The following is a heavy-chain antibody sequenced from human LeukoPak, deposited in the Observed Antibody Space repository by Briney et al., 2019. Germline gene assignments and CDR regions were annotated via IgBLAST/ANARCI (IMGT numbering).Heavy chain of an antibody. CDR1: GFTFSSYA. V-gene: IGHV3-23*01. Sequence: PGGSLRLSCAASGFTFSSYAMSWVRQAPGKGLEWVSAISGSGGSTYYADSVKGRFTISRDNSKNTLYLQMNSLRAEDTAVYYCAEGLGYDSSGYYRRYFDYWGQGTLVTVSS. CDR3: AEGLGYDSSGYYRRYFDY. D-gene: IGHD3-22*01. J-gene: IGHJ4*02. CDR2: ISGSGGST.